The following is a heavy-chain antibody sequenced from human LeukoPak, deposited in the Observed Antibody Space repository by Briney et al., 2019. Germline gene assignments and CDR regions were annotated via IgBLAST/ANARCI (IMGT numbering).Heavy chain of an antibody. D-gene: IGHD6-19*01. J-gene: IGHJ4*02. CDR1: GGSISSGGYY. V-gene: IGHV4-31*03. CDR2: IYYSGST. Sequence: PSRTLSLTCTVSGGSISSGGYYWSWLRQHSGKGLEWIGYIYYSGSTYYNPSLKSRVTISVDTSKNQFSLKLSSVTAADTAVYYCAREAVAGTVVPVDYWGQGTLVTVSS. CDR3: AREAVAGTVVPVDY.